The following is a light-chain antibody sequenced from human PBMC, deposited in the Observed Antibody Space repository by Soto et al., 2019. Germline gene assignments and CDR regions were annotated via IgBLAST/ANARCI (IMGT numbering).Light chain of an antibody. CDR2: ATS. J-gene: IGKJ1*01. V-gene: IGKV1-17*01. Sequence: DIQMTQSPSSLSASVGDRVTITCRASQGIRNDLGWYQQKPGKAPKRLIYATSSLQSGVPSRFSGSGSGTDFTLTISSLQPEDFAVYFCQQYNNWPPWTFGHGTKVEIK. CDR3: QQYNNWPPWT. CDR1: QGIRND.